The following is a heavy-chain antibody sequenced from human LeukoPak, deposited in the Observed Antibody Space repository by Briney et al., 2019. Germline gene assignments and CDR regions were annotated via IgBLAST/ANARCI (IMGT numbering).Heavy chain of an antibody. CDR1: GASISSSNHC. Sequence: PSETLSLTCTVSGASISSSNHCWGWIRQPPGKGLEWIGTISYSGSTYYNPSLKSRVTMSVDTSKNQFSLKLRSVTAADTAVYYCARPRTRLAWFDPWGQGTLVTVSS. CDR3: ARPRTRLAWFDP. D-gene: IGHD6-19*01. CDR2: ISYSGST. V-gene: IGHV4-39*01. J-gene: IGHJ5*02.